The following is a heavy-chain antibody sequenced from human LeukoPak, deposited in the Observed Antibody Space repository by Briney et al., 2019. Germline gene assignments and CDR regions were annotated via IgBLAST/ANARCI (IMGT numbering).Heavy chain of an antibody. CDR3: VRDRAEGRAWVEFDP. CDR2: VYSDGVT. CDR1: GFTVSSYG. V-gene: IGHV3-66*02. Sequence: GGSLALSCAASGFTVSSYGMSWVGQAPGKGPEWVSLVYSDGVTHYADSVQGRFTISRDNSKNTLYLQMNNLRVEDTAIYHCVRDRAEGRAWVEFDPWGQGILVTVSS. J-gene: IGHJ5*02.